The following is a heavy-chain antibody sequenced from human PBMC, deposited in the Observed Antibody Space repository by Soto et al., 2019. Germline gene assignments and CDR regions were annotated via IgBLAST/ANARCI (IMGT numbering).Heavy chain of an antibody. V-gene: IGHV1-8*02. CDR2: MNPTNGNT. D-gene: IGHD7-27*01. J-gene: IGHJ4*02. Sequence: QVQLVQSGAEVKNPGASVRVSCKASTYTLPTIILNWFGKAPEKGLEWMGWMNPTNGNTGYAQNFQGRFTMTRSTSITTAYMELSSLRSEDTAVYYCAKGPRNWGVDYWGQGTLVTVSS. CDR3: AKGPRNWGVDY. CDR1: TYTLPTII.